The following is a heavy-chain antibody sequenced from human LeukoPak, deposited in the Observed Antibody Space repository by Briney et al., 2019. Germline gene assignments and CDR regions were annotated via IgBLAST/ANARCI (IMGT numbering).Heavy chain of an antibody. CDR3: ALLWFGESNWFDP. CDR2: IYYSGST. V-gene: IGHV4-39*01. CDR1: GGSISSSSYY. Sequence: PSETLSLTCTVSGGSISSSSYYWGWIRRPPGKGLEWIGSIYYSGSTYYNPSLKSRFTMSVDTSKSQFSLKLRSVTAADTAVYYCALLWFGESNWFDPWGQGTLVTVSS. J-gene: IGHJ5*02. D-gene: IGHD3-10*01.